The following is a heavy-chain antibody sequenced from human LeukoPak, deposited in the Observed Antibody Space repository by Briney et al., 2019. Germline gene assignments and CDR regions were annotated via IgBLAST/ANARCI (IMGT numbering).Heavy chain of an antibody. V-gene: IGHV4-4*07. CDR3: ARPRDFYASGTYEYYFDY. J-gene: IGHJ4*02. CDR2: IYTSGST. CDR1: GGSISSYY. Sequence: SETLSLTCTVSGGSISSYYWSWIRQPAGKGLEWIGRIYTSGSTNYNPSLKSRVTMSVDTSKNQFSLKLSSVTAADTAVYYCARPRDFYASGTYEYYFDYWGQGTLVTVSS. D-gene: IGHD3-10*01.